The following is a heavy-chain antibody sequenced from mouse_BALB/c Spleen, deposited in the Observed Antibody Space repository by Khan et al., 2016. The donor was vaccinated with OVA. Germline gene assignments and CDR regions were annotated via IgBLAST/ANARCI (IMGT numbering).Heavy chain of an antibody. CDR1: GFTFSSYG. CDR2: INSNGGRT. J-gene: IGHJ2*01. V-gene: IGHV5-6-3*01. Sequence: EVELVESGGGLVQPGGSLKLSCAASGFTFSSYGMSWVRQTPDKRLELVATINSNGGRTYYPDSVKGRFTISRDNAKNTLYLQMSSLKSEDTAMYYCARMARTINGGQGTTLTVSS. CDR3: ARMARTIN.